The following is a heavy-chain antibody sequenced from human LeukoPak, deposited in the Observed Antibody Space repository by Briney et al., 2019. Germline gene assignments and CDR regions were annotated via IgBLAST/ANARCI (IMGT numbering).Heavy chain of an antibody. CDR2: IIPIFGTA. CDR1: GGTFSSYA. D-gene: IGHD2-2*02. CDR3: ARDRWSVVVPAAIDAFDI. V-gene: IGHV1-69*13. J-gene: IGHJ3*02. Sequence: ASVKVSCKASGGTFSSYAISWVRQAPGQGLEWMGGIIPIFGTANYAQKFQGRVTITADESTSTAYMELSSLRSEDTAVYYCARDRWSVVVPAAIDAFDIWGQGTMVTVSS.